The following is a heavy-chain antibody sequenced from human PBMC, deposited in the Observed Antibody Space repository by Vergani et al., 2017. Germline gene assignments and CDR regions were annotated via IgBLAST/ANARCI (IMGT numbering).Heavy chain of an antibody. V-gene: IGHV4-34*01. Sequence: QVQLQQWGAGLLKPSETLSLTCAVYGGSFSGYYWSWIRQPPGKGLEWIGEINHSGSTNYNPSLKSRVAISVDTSKIQFSLKLSSVTAAATAVYYCARGDNYGGWFDPWGQGTLVTVSS. CDR3: ARGDNYGGWFDP. CDR2: INHSGST. J-gene: IGHJ5*02. D-gene: IGHD3-16*01. CDR1: GGSFSGYY.